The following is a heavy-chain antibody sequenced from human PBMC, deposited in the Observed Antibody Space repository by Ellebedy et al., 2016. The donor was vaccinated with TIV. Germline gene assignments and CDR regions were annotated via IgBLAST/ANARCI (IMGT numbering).Heavy chain of an antibody. CDR3: ATDGSYGDYRSPAHAFEK. V-gene: IGHV3-7*01. Sequence: GGSLRLSCAAYGFSFRSYWMSWVRQAPGKGLEWVANINQDGGDKHYVESVRGRFTISRDNAKNSLYLQMNSLRAEDTAVYYCATDGSYGDYRSPAHAFEKWGQGTMVIVSS. CDR2: INQDGGDK. D-gene: IGHD4-17*01. CDR1: GFSFRSYW. J-gene: IGHJ3*02.